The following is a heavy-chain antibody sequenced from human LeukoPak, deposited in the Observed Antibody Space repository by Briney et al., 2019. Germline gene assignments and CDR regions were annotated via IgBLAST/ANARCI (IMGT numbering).Heavy chain of an antibody. CDR2: INHSGST. CDR3: ARESRRSSRNYYYYMDV. J-gene: IGHJ6*03. V-gene: IGHV4-34*01. D-gene: IGHD6-6*01. CDR1: GGSFSGYY. Sequence: SETLSLTCAVYGGSFSGYYWSWSRQPPGKGLEWIGEINHSGSTNYNPSLKSRVTISVDTSKNQFSLKASSVPAADTAVYYCARESRRSSRNYYYYMDVWGKGTTVTVSS.